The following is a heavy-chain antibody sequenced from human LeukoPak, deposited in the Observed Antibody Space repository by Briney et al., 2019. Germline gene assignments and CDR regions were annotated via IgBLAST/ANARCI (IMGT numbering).Heavy chain of an antibody. CDR2: IIPIFGTA. J-gene: IGHJ4*02. CDR3: ARVPGGATGRFDY. V-gene: IGHV1-69*05. Sequence: ASVKVSCKASGGTFSSYAISWVRQAPGQGLEWMGGIIPIFGTANYAQKLQGRVTMTTDTSTSTAYMELRSLRSDDTAVYYCARVPGGATGRFDYWGQGTLVTVSS. D-gene: IGHD1-26*01. CDR1: GGTFSSYA.